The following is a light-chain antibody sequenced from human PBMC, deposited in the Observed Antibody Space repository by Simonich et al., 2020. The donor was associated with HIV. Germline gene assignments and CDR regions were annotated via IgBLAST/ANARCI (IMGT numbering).Light chain of an antibody. CDR2: RNK. V-gene: IGLV1-47*01. CDR1: SSNIGSNY. Sequence: QSVLTQPPSASGTPGQRVTISCSGSSSNIGSNYVYWYQQLPGTAPKPLIYRNKPRPSGVPVRFSGSKSGTSASRAISGLRSEDEADYYCAAWDDSLSGWVFGGGTKLTVL. CDR3: AAWDDSLSGWV. J-gene: IGLJ3*02.